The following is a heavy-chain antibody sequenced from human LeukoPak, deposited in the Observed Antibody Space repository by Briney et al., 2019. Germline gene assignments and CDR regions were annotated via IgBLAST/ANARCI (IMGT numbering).Heavy chain of an antibody. D-gene: IGHD2-15*01. V-gene: IGHV4-59*01. CDR3: EREVGYCRGGSCYSYFDY. CDR2: IYYSGST. J-gene: IGHJ4*02. Sequence: SETLSLTCTVSGGSLSSYYWSWIRQPPGKGLEWIGYIYYSGSTNYNASLTNRVTISVDTSKNQFSLKLSSVTAADTAVYYCEREVGYCRGGSCYSYFDYWGQGTLVSVSS. CDR1: GGSLSSYY.